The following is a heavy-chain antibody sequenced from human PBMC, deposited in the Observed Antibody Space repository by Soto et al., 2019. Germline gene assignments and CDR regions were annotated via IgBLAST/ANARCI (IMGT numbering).Heavy chain of an antibody. D-gene: IGHD5-18*01. J-gene: IGHJ4*02. Sequence: LRLSCAASGLTFTSYSMNWVRQAPGKGLEWVSFIHSSSSTIYYADSVKGRFTISRDNAKNSLYLQMNSLRDEDTAVYYCARDRGYTYGFDFWGQGALVTVSS. CDR3: ARDRGYTYGFDF. CDR1: GLTFTSYS. CDR2: IHSSSSTI. V-gene: IGHV3-48*02.